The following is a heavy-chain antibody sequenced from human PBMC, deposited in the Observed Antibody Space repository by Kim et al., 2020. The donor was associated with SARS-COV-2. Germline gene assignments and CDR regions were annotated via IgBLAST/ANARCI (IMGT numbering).Heavy chain of an antibody. V-gene: IGHV4-4*07. CDR1: GASIAAYY. J-gene: IGHJ5*02. CDR3: ARGAYGSGSLGWFDP. CDR2: IHTTGT. Sequence: SETLSLTCTVSGASIAAYYWSWIRQPAGKGLEWIGRIHTTGTNYNPSLKSRVTMSIDTSKNQFSLNLTSVTAADTAVYYCARGAYGSGSLGWFDPWG. D-gene: IGHD3-10*01.